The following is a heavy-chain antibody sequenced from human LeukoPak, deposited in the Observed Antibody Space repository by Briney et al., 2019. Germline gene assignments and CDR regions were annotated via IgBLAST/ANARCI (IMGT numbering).Heavy chain of an antibody. CDR1: GFTFSTYT. V-gene: IGHV3-30*04. Sequence: GRSLRLSCAASGFTFSTYTIHWDRQAPGKGLEWVAVISYDGSNKYYADSVKGRFTISRDNSKNTLYLQMNSLRSEDTAVYYCARGSAYSYAFTGRERTKSRLDYWGQGTLVTVSS. J-gene: IGHJ4*02. D-gene: IGHD5-18*01. CDR2: ISYDGSNK. CDR3: ARGSAYSYAFTGRERTKSRLDY.